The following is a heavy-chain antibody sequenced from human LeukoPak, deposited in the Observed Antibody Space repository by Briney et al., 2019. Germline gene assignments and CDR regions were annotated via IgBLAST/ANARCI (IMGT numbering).Heavy chain of an antibody. CDR1: GGSISSGSYY. CDR3: ARDLGGYSHGPYYFDY. V-gene: IGHV4-61*02. Sequence: SETLSLTCTVSGGSISSGSYYWSWIRQPAGKGLEWIGRIYTSGSTNYNPSLKSRVTISVDTSKNQFSLKLSSVTAADTAVYYCARDLGGYSHGPYYFDYWGQGTLVTVSS. J-gene: IGHJ4*02. D-gene: IGHD5-18*01. CDR2: IYTSGST.